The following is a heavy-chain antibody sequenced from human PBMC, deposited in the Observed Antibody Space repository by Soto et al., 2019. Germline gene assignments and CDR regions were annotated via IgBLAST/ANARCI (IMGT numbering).Heavy chain of an antibody. CDR3: ARGRASGSYYLLDY. CDR2: INPNSGNI. V-gene: IGHV1-8*01. CDR1: GNTFTSYD. D-gene: IGHD3-10*01. Sequence: ASVKVSCKASGNTFTSYDINWVRQATGHGLEWMGWINPNSGNIGYAQKFQGRVTMTRDTAIRTAYMEVSRLRSDDTAVYYCARGRASGSYYLLDYWGQGTLVTVSS. J-gene: IGHJ4*02.